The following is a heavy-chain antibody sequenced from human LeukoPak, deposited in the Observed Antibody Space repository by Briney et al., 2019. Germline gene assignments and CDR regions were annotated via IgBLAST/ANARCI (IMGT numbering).Heavy chain of an antibody. CDR2: IYHGGST. V-gene: IGHV4-38-2*02. J-gene: IGHJ5*02. CDR3: ARNRTSFGMVIGGVNWFDP. D-gene: IGHD3-3*01. CDR1: GYSISSGYY. Sequence: SETLSLTCTVSGYSISSGYYWGWIRQPPGKGLEWIGSIYHGGSTYFNPSLKSRVTISIDTSKNQFSLKLSSVTAADTAVYYCARNRTSFGMVIGGVNWFDPWGQGTLVTVSS.